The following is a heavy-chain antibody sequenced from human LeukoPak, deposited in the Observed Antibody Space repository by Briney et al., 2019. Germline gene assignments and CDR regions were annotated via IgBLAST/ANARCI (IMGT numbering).Heavy chain of an antibody. D-gene: IGHD3-22*01. CDR2: ISAYNGNT. CDR1: GYTFANYG. V-gene: IGHV1-18*01. CDR3: ARDSSADLFYYDAASDY. J-gene: IGHJ4*02. Sequence: GASVKVSCTASGYTFANYGITWVRQAPGQGLEWMGWISAYNGNTNYAQRLQGRVTMTTDTSASTAYMELRSLRSDDTAVYYCARDSSADLFYYDAASDYWGQGTLVTVSS.